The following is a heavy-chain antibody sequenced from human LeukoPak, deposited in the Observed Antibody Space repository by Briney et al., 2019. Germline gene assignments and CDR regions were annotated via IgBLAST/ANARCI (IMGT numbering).Heavy chain of an antibody. CDR3: ARARVRGVIITGFEY. Sequence: ASVKVSCKASGYTFTGYYIHWVRQAPGQGLEWMGWVNPNSGGTNYEQNFQGRVTMTRDTSISTAYMELSRLRSDDTAVYYCARARVRGVIITGFEYWGQGTLVTVSS. J-gene: IGHJ4*02. CDR1: GYTFTGYY. D-gene: IGHD3-10*01. CDR2: VNPNSGGT. V-gene: IGHV1-2*02.